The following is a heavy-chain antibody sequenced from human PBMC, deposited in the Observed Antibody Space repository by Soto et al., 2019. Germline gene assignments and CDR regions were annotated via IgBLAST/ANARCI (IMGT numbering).Heavy chain of an antibody. Sequence: EVQLVESGGGLVQPGGSLKLSCAASGFTFSGSAMHWVRQASGKGLEWVGRIRSKANSYATAYAASVKGRFTISRDDSKNTAYLQMNSLKTEDTAVYYCTLGYCSSISCSRFDYWGQGTLVTVSS. V-gene: IGHV3-73*02. CDR1: GFTFSGSA. D-gene: IGHD2-2*01. J-gene: IGHJ4*02. CDR3: TLGYCSSISCSRFDY. CDR2: IRSKANSYAT.